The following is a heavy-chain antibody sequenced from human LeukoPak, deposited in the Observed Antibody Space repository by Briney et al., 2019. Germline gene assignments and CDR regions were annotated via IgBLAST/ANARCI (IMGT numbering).Heavy chain of an antibody. Sequence: ASVKVSCKASGYTFTSYGISWVRQAPGQGLEWMGWISAYNGNTNYAQKLQGRDTMTTDTSTSTAYMELRSLRSDDTAVYYCARDCLSGYYYCWVDYWGQGTLVTVSS. CDR2: ISAYNGNT. V-gene: IGHV1-18*01. CDR3: ARDCLSGYYYCWVDY. D-gene: IGHD3-22*01. CDR1: GYTFTSYG. J-gene: IGHJ4*02.